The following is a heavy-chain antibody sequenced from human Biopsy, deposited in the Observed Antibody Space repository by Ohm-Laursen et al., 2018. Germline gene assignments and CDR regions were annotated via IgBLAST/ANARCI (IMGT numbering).Heavy chain of an antibody. CDR1: GGSISSYQ. J-gene: IGHJ4*02. Sequence: SDTLSLTCAVSGGSISSYQWTWIRQPPGKGLEWIGYLYNTGGTNYNPSLKSRVTISVDTSKNQFSLKLRSVTAEDTAVYYCAGDINNWNVNYWGQGTLVIVSS. V-gene: IGHV4-59*07. CDR2: LYNTGGT. D-gene: IGHD1-20*01. CDR3: AGDINNWNVNY.